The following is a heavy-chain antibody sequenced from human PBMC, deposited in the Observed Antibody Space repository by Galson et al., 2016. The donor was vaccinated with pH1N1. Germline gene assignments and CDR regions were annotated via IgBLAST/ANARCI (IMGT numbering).Heavy chain of an antibody. CDR3: ARDPGYYGLGDPFDM. J-gene: IGHJ3*02. V-gene: IGHV3-30-3*01. D-gene: IGHD3-3*01. CDR1: AFTFSDYP. Sequence: SLRLSCAASAFTFSDYPMHWVRQTPGKGLECVALVSYDGSNKYYADSVKGRFTISRDNSKNTLYLQMNSLRAEDTAVYYCARDPGYYGLGDPFDMWGQGTMVTVSS. CDR2: VSYDGSNK.